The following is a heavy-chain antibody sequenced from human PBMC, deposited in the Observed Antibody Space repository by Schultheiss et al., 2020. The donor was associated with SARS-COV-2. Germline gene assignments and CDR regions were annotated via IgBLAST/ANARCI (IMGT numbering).Heavy chain of an antibody. CDR3: ARGFSTGTQDY. Sequence: SETLSLTYTVSGGSISSGDYYWSWIRQPAGKGLEWIGRIYTSGSTYYNPSLKSRVTISVDRSKNQFSLKLSSVTAADTAVYYCARGFSTGTQDYWGQGTLVTVSS. CDR2: IYTSGST. V-gene: IGHV4-61*02. J-gene: IGHJ4*02. CDR1: GGSISSGDYY. D-gene: IGHD1-1*01.